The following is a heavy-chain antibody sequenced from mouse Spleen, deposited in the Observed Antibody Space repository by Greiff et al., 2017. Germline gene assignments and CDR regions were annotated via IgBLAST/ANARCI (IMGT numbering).Heavy chain of an antibody. CDR2: IDPENGDT. D-gene: IGHD2-3*01. Sequence: VQLQQSGAELVRPGASVKLSCTASGFNIKDDYMHWVKQRPEQGLEWIGWIDPENGDTEYASKFQGKATITADTSSNTAYLQLSSLTSEDTAVYYCTTDGYHVWDYWGQGTSVTVSS. CDR1: GFNIKDDY. V-gene: IGHV14-4*01. J-gene: IGHJ4*01. CDR3: TTDGYHVWDY.